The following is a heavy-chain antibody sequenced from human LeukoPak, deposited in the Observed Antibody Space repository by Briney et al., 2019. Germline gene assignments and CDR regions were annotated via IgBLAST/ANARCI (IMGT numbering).Heavy chain of an antibody. J-gene: IGHJ4*02. CDR1: GFTFSSYA. V-gene: IGHV3-48*01. D-gene: IGHD6-19*01. CDR2: ISSSSSTI. CDR3: ARYQWLTGFDY. Sequence: AGGSLRLSCAASGFTFSSYAMSWVRQAPGKGLEWVSYISSSSSTIYYADSVKGRFTISRDNAKNSLYLQMNSLRAEDTAVYYCARYQWLTGFDYWGQGTLVTVSS.